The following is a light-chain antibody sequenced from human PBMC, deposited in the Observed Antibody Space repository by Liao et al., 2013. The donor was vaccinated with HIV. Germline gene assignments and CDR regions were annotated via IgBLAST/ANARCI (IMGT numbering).Light chain of an antibody. V-gene: IGLV3-1*01. J-gene: IGLJ2*01. Sequence: SDELTQPSSVSVSPGQTATITCSGDKLGDKSVCWYQQRPGQSPVLVIYQDRKRPSGIPERFSASNSGNTATLTISGTQALDEADYFCQAWDDSAGVVFGGGTKLTVL. CDR3: QAWDDSAGVV. CDR1: KLGDKS. CDR2: QDR.